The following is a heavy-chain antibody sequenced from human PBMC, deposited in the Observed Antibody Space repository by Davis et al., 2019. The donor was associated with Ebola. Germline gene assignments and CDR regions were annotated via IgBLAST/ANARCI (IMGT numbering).Heavy chain of an antibody. CDR1: GFTFSSYS. Sequence: PGGSLRLSCAASGFTFSSYSMNWVRQAPGKGLEWVSSISSSSSYIYYADSVKGRFTISRDNAKNSLYLQMNSLRAEDTAVYYCARIPNSSSWYGTSDYWGQGTLVTVSS. CDR2: ISSSSSYI. D-gene: IGHD6-13*01. V-gene: IGHV3-21*01. J-gene: IGHJ4*02. CDR3: ARIPNSSSWYGTSDY.